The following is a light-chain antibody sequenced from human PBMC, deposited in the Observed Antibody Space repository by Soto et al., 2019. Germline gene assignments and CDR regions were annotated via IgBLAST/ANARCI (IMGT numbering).Light chain of an antibody. Sequence: IVLTQSPGTLSLSPGERATLSCRASQTVSSTSLAWYQQRPGQAPRLLIFDASTRVTGIPDRFSGSGSGTHFTLSISRLEHEDCAVYFCQLYAISPKSFGQGTKVDIK. CDR3: QLYAISPKS. CDR2: DAS. CDR1: QTVSSTS. V-gene: IGKV3-20*01. J-gene: IGKJ1*01.